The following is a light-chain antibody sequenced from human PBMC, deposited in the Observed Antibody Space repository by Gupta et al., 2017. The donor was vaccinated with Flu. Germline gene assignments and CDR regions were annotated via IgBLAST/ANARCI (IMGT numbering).Light chain of an antibody. V-gene: IGLV1-51*01. CDR3: ATYDSGITAVGA. Sequence: TTCCAGSTDVGGSNYVSWYQQLPGTAPKLMIYDVSKRPSGIPNRFSGSKSGTSATLGISGLQAADEADYYCATYDSGITAVGAFGGGTKLTVL. J-gene: IGLJ3*02. CDR2: DVS. CDR1: TDVGGSNY.